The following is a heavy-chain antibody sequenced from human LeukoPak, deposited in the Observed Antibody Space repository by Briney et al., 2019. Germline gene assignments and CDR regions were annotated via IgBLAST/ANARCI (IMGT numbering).Heavy chain of an antibody. CDR2: ISAYNGNT. CDR1: GYTFTSYG. D-gene: IGHD6-13*01. CDR3: ARGTYRSSWYAPYYYYHGMDV. Sequence: ASVKVSCKASGYTFTSYGISWVRQAPGQGLEWMGWISAYNGNTNYAQKLQGRVTMTTDTSTSTAYMELRSLTSDDTAVYYCARGTYRSSWYAPYYYYHGMDVWGQGTTVTVSS. J-gene: IGHJ6*02. V-gene: IGHV1-18*01.